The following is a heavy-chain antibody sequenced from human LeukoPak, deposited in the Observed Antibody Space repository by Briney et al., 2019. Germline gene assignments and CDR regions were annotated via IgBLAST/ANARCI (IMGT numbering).Heavy chain of an antibody. CDR2: INPNSGGT. D-gene: IGHD2-2*01. J-gene: IGHJ5*02. CDR3: ARGRGVPAALWVNWLDP. V-gene: IGHV1-2*02. CDR1: GYTFTGYY. Sequence: ASVKVSCKASGYTFTGYYMHWVRQAPGQGLEWMGWINPNSGGTNYAQKFQGRVTMTRDTSISTAYMELSRPRSDDTAVYYCARGRGVPAALWVNWLDPWGQGTLVTVSS.